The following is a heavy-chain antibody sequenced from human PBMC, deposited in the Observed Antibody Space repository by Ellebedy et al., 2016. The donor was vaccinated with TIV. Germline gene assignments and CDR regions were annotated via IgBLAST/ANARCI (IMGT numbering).Heavy chain of an antibody. CDR2: ITGSGDNT. Sequence: LSLTCAASGLTFSSHAMSWVRQAPGKGLEWVSSITGSGDNTYYADSVKGRFTISRDNSKNTLYLQMISLRAEDTAVYYCAKSTVINPEGDAYDIWGQGTKVTVSS. V-gene: IGHV3-23*01. D-gene: IGHD1-14*01. J-gene: IGHJ3*02. CDR3: AKSTVINPEGDAYDI. CDR1: GLTFSSHA.